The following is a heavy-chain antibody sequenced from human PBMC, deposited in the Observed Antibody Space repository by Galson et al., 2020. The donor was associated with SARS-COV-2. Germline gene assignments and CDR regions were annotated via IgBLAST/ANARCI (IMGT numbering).Heavy chain of an antibody. CDR2: IYPGDSES. J-gene: IGHJ4*02. CDR1: GYSFTSYW. D-gene: IGHD2-21*01. Sequence: GESLRLSCKGSGYSFTSYWIGWVRQMPGKGLEWMGTIYPGDSESRYSPSFQGQVTISADKSISTAYLQWSSLKASDTAMYYCARDVVPGGFDYWGQGTLVTVSS. CDR3: ARDVVPGGFDY. V-gene: IGHV5-51*01.